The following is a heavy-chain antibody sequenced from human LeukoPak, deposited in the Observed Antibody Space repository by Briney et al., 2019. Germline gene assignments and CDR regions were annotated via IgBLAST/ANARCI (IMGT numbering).Heavy chain of an antibody. Sequence: QASETLSLTCAVYGGSFSGYYWSWIRQPPGKGLEWIGEINHSGSTNYNPSLKSRVTISVDTSKNQFSLKLSSVTAADTAVYYCARGRGYGSGSYLRPYNWFDPWGQGTLVTVSS. V-gene: IGHV4-34*01. D-gene: IGHD3-10*01. CDR1: GGSFSGYY. CDR2: INHSGST. J-gene: IGHJ5*02. CDR3: ARGRGYGSGSYLRPYNWFDP.